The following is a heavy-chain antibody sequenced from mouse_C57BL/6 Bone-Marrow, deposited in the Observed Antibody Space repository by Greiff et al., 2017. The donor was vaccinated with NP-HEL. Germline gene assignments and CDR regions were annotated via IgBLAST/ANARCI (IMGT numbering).Heavy chain of an antibody. J-gene: IGHJ2*01. Sequence: VQLQESGPELVKPGASVKISCKASGYSFPSYYIHWVKQRPGQGLEWIGWIYPGSGTTKYNEKFKGKATTTAATSSSTAYMQLSSLTSEDSAVYDCASGGGYGFDYWGQGTTLTVSS. CDR1: GYSFPSYY. D-gene: IGHD2-2*01. CDR3: ASGGGYGFDY. CDR2: IYPGSGTT. V-gene: IGHV1-66*01.